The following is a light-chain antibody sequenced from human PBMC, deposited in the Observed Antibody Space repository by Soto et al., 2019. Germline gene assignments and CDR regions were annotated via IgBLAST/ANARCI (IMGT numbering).Light chain of an antibody. CDR2: GAS. CDR3: RQYGNWPPWT. V-gene: IGKV3-15*01. Sequence: EIILTQSPVTLSVSPGERATLSCRASQSVGSNLAWYQEKGGQPPRLLIYGASSRATGVPDRFSGGGSGTEFTRIIANLQSEDFTVYYCRQYGNWPPWTFGQGTKVEI. J-gene: IGKJ1*01. CDR1: QSVGSN.